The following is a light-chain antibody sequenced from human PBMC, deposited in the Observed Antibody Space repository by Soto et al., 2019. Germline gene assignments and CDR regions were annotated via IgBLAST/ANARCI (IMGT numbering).Light chain of an antibody. CDR3: QSYDSSLSGVI. CDR1: SSNFGAGYA. Sequence: QLVLTQPPSVSGAPGQRVTISCTGSSSNFGAGYAVHWYHQLPGTAPKLLIYDNNNRPSGVPDRFSGSKSGTSASLAITGLQAEDEADYYCQSYDSSLSGVIFGGGTKLTVL. J-gene: IGLJ2*01. CDR2: DNN. V-gene: IGLV1-40*01.